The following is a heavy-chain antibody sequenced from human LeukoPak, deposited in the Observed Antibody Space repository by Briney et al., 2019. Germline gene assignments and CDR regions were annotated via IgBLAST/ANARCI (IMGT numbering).Heavy chain of an antibody. Sequence: QASETLSLTCTVSGGSIRSYYWSWVRQAPGEGLEWVANIHPEGNEKYHVDSVKGRFTISRDNAKNSLYLQMNSLRVEDTAVYYCARGDDFSGDYWGQGTLVTVSS. J-gene: IGHJ4*02. D-gene: IGHD2-21*02. CDR2: IHPEGNEK. CDR1: GGSIRSYY. V-gene: IGHV3-7*04. CDR3: ARGDDFSGDY.